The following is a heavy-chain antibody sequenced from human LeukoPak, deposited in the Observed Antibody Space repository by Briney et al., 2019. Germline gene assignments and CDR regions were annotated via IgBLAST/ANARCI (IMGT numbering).Heavy chain of an antibody. CDR1: GYTFTSYG. CDR3: ARVSARIQLWAHFDY. Sequence: GASVKVSCKASGYTFTSYGISWVRQAPGQGLEWMGWINPNSGGTNYAQKFQGRVTMTRDTSISTAYMELSRLRSDDTAVYYCARVSARIQLWAHFDYWGQGTLVTVSS. J-gene: IGHJ4*02. V-gene: IGHV1-2*02. D-gene: IGHD5-18*01. CDR2: INPNSGGT.